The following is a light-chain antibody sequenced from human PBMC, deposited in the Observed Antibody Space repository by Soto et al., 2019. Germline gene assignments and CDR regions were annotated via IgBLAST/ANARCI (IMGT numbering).Light chain of an antibody. Sequence: QSALTQPASVSGSTGQSITISCTGTSNDIGANNYVSWYQHHPGKAPKILIYEAANRPSGVSHRFSGSKSGNTASLTISGLQAEDEADYFCTSYTSTTTLVFGGGTQLTVL. J-gene: IGLJ2*01. CDR1: SNDIGANNY. CDR3: TSYTSTTTLV. CDR2: EAA. V-gene: IGLV2-14*01.